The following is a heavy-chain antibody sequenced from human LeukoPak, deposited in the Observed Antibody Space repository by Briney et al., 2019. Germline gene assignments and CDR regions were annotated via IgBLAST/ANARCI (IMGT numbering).Heavy chain of an antibody. CDR2: ISGSGGST. D-gene: IGHD6-13*01. CDR3: AKDPYSSSWTHYFDY. Sequence: GGSLRLSCAASGFTFSSYAVSWVRQAPGKVLEWVSAISGSGGSTYYADSVKGRFTISRDNSKNTLYLQMNSLRAEDTAVYYCAKDPYSSSWTHYFDYWGQGTLVTVSS. CDR1: GFTFSSYA. J-gene: IGHJ4*02. V-gene: IGHV3-23*01.